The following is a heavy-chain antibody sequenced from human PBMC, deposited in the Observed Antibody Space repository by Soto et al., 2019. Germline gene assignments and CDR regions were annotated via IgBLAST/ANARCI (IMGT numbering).Heavy chain of an antibody. CDR3: AKGGRQWLVTSDFNY. D-gene: IGHD6-19*01. Sequence: VQLVESGGGVVQPGRSLRLSCAASGFTFSDYAMHWVRQAPGKGLEWVAVVSHDGRNTHYADSVKGRFTISRDSSKNTDSLEMTSLRAEDTAFYYCAKGGRQWLVTSDFNYWGQGALVTVSS. V-gene: IGHV3-30*18. CDR1: GFTFSDYA. CDR2: VSHDGRNT. J-gene: IGHJ4*02.